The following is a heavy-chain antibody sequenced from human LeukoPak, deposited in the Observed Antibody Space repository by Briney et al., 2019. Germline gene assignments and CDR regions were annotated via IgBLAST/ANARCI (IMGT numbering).Heavy chain of an antibody. Sequence: PGGSLRLSCEASGFTFNTCAMSWIRQPPGKGLEWIGNIYTSGNTNYNPSLKSRVAISVDTSKNQFSLKLNSVTAADTAVYYCARPYSSGWSGAFDIWGQGTMVTVSS. CDR2: IYTSGNT. CDR1: GFTFNTCA. J-gene: IGHJ3*02. V-gene: IGHV4-4*09. CDR3: ARPYSSGWSGAFDI. D-gene: IGHD6-19*01.